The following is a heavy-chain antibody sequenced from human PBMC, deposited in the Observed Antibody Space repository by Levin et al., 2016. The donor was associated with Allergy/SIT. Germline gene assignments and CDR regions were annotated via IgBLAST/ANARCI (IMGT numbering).Heavy chain of an antibody. CDR2: ISYDGSNK. Sequence: GESLKISCAASGFTFSNAWMSWVRQAPGKGLEWVAVISYDGSNKYYADSVKGRFTISRDNSKNTLYLQMNSLRAEDTAVYYCAKDDYYDPWGQGTLVTVSS. J-gene: IGHJ5*02. D-gene: IGHD3-22*01. V-gene: IGHV3-30*18. CDR1: GFTFSNAW. CDR3: AKDDYYDP.